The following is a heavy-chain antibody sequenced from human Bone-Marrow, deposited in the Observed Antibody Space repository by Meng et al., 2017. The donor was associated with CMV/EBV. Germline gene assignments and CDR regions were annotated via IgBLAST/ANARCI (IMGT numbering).Heavy chain of an antibody. V-gene: IGHV3-30*02. CDR2: IRFDGSKK. J-gene: IGHJ6*02. D-gene: IGHD2-2*01. Sequence: GESLKISCAASTFTFSSYSIHWVRQAPGKGLEWVAFIRFDGSKKYYADSVKGRFTISRDNSKNTLYLQMNSVRAEDTAVYYCAGGIVVVPAAMWYYYYGMDVWGQGTTVTVSS. CDR3: AGGIVVVPAAMWYYYYGMDV. CDR1: TFTFSSYS.